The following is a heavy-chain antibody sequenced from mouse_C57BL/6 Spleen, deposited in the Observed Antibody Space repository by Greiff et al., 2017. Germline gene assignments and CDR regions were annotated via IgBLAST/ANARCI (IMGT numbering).Heavy chain of an antibody. D-gene: IGHD2-3*01. Sequence: QVQLQQSGPELVKPGASVKISCKASGFAFSSSWMNWVKQRPGKGLEWIGRIYPGDGDTNYNGKFKGKATMTANKSCSTAYMQLSSQTSEDSAVYCGARSHPMTPYAMDYWGQGTSVTVSS. CDR3: ARSHPMTPYAMDY. J-gene: IGHJ4*01. V-gene: IGHV1-82*01. CDR1: GFAFSSSW. CDR2: IYPGDGDT.